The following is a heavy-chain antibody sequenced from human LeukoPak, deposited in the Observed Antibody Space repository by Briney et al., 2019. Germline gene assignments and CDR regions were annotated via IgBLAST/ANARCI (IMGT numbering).Heavy chain of an antibody. J-gene: IGHJ5*02. CDR3: AKFGRASRYSSQYLIWLDP. V-gene: IGHV3-30*02. D-gene: IGHD6-13*01. CDR2: IRYDGSNK. CDR1: GFTFSSYG. Sequence: GGSLRLPCAASGFTFSSYGMSWVRQAPGKGLEWVAFIRYDGSNKYYADSVKGRFTISRDNSKNTLYLQMNSLRAEDTAVYYCAKFGRASRYSSQYLIWLDPWRQGALVSVCS.